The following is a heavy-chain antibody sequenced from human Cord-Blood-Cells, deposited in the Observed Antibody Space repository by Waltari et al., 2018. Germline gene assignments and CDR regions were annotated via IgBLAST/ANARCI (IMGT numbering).Heavy chain of an antibody. J-gene: IGHJ4*02. CDR2: INHSGST. D-gene: IGHD3-10*01. Sequence: QVQLQQWGAGLLKPSETLSLTCAVYGGPFSGYYWSWIRQPPGKGLEWIGEINHSGSTNYNPSLKSRVTISVDTSKNQFSLKLSSVTAADTAVYYCARAPNMVRGVSAIDYWGQGTLVTVSS. CDR1: GGPFSGYY. CDR3: ARAPNMVRGVSAIDY. V-gene: IGHV4-34*01.